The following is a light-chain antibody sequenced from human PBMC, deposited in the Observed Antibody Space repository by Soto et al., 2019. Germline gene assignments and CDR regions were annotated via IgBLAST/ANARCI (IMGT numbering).Light chain of an antibody. CDR1: QSINSW. CDR3: QRYNASSQT. Sequence: DIQMTQSPSTLSASVGDRVTITCRASQSINSWVAWFQQKPGKAPKVLIYDASTLESGVPSRFSGSGSGTEFTLTIDSLQPDDVATYYCQRYNASSQTFGQGTKVE. J-gene: IGKJ1*01. CDR2: DAS. V-gene: IGKV1-5*01.